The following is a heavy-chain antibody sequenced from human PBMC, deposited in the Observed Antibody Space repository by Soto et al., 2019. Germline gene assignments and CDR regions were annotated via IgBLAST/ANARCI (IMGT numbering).Heavy chain of an antibody. Sequence: SQTLSLTCAISGDSVSSNSAAWNWIRQPPSRGLEWLGRTYYSSKWYNDYAVSVKSRITINPDTSKNQFSLQLNSVTPEDTAVYYCATAPIAAPGAFDIWGQGTMVTVPS. CDR1: GDSVSSNSAA. D-gene: IGHD6-13*01. J-gene: IGHJ3*02. CDR3: ATAPIAAPGAFDI. CDR2: TYYSSKWYN. V-gene: IGHV6-1*01.